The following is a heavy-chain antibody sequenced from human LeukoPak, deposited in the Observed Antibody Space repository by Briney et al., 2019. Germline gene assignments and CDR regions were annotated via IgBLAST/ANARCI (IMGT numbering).Heavy chain of an antibody. CDR2: IYYTGRT. V-gene: IGHV4-59*12. CDR3: ARDSPAAGAFDY. Sequence: SETLSLTCTVSGGSINDYYWSWIRQSPGKGLEWIGYIYYTGRTKYNPSVQSRVTISVDTSKNQFSLKLSSVTAADTAVYYCARDSPAAGAFDYWGQGTLVTVSS. CDR1: GGSINDYY. D-gene: IGHD6-13*01. J-gene: IGHJ4*02.